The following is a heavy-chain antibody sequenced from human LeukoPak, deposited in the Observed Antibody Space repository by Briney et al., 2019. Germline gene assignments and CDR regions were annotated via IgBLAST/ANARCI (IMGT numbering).Heavy chain of an antibody. CDR1: GYTFTGYY. J-gene: IGHJ6*03. CDR2: INPNSGGT. V-gene: IGHV1-2*02. CDR3: ARAGIAAAGTNYYYYYYMDV. D-gene: IGHD6-13*01. Sequence: GASVKVSCKASGYTFTGYYTHWVRQAPGQGLEWMGWINPNSGGTNYAQKFQGRVTMTRDTSISTAYMELSRLRSDDTAVYYCARAGIAAAGTNYYYYYYMDVWGKGTTVTVPS.